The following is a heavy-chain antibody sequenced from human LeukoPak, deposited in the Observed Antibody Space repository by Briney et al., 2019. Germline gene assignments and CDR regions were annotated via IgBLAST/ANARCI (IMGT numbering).Heavy chain of an antibody. D-gene: IGHD5-18*01. V-gene: IGHV1-8*01. Sequence: ASVKVSCKASGYTFTSYDINWVRQATGQGLEWMGWMNPNSGNTGYAQKFQGRVTMTRNTSISTAYMELSSLRSEDTAVYYCARGPFGLWFFDYWGQGTLATVSS. J-gene: IGHJ4*02. CDR2: MNPNSGNT. CDR3: ARGPFGLWFFDY. CDR1: GYTFTSYD.